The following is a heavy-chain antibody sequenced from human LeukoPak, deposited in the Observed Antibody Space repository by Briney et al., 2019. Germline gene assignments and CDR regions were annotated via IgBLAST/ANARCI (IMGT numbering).Heavy chain of an antibody. CDR3: ARRGSGWYLNDY. CDR2: IYHSGST. Sequence: SETLSLTCAVSGYSISSGYYWGWIRQPPGKGLEWIGSIYHSGSTYYNPSLKSRVTISVDTSKNQFSLRLSSVTAADTAVYYCARRGSGWYLNDYWGQGTLVTVSS. J-gene: IGHJ4*02. CDR1: GYSISSGYY. D-gene: IGHD6-19*01. V-gene: IGHV4-38-2*01.